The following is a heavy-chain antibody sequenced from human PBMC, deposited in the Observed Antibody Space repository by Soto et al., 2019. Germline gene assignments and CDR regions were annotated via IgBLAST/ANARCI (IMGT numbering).Heavy chain of an antibody. CDR1: GFTFDDYA. D-gene: IGHD6-19*01. Sequence: EVQLVESGGGWVQPGRSLRLSCAASGFTFDDYAMHWVRQDPGKGLEWVSGISWNSGSIGYADSVKGRFTISRDNAKNSLYLQMNSLRAEDTALYYCAKDRGLVLSFYFDYWGQGTLVTVSS. CDR2: ISWNSGSI. J-gene: IGHJ4*02. CDR3: AKDRGLVLSFYFDY. V-gene: IGHV3-9*01.